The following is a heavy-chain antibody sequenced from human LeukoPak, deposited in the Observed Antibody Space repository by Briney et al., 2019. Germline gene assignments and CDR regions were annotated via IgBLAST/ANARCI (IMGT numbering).Heavy chain of an antibody. CDR2: ISSSSSYI. J-gene: IGHJ5*02. D-gene: IGHD7-27*01. Sequence: GGSLRLSCAASGFTFSSYSMNWVRQAPGKGLEWVSSISSSSSYIYYADSVKGRFTISRDNAKNSLYLQMNSLRAEDTAVYYCARSSGDGDWFDPWGQGTLVTVSS. V-gene: IGHV3-21*01. CDR1: GFTFSSYS. CDR3: ARSSGDGDWFDP.